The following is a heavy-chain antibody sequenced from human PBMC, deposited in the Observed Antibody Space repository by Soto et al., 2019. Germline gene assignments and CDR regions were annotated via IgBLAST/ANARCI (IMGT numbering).Heavy chain of an antibody. V-gene: IGHV4-30-2*01. CDR1: GGSISSGGYS. D-gene: IGHD3-10*01. CDR3: ARENNVLPGGYFDY. Sequence: QLQLQESGSGLVKPSQTLSLTCAVSGGSISSGGYSWSCIRQPPGKGLEWIGYIYHSGSTYYNPSLKSRVTISVDRSKNQCSLKLSSVTAADTAVYYCARENNVLPGGYFDYWGQVTLVTVSS. CDR2: IYHSGST. J-gene: IGHJ4*02.